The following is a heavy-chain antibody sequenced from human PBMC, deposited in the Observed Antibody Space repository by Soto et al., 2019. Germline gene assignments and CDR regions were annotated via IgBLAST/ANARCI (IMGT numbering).Heavy chain of an antibody. CDR2: ISWNSGSI. CDR1: GFTFDDYA. D-gene: IGHD2-15*01. CDR3: AKDKLFRGGYCSGGSCYFAFDI. Sequence: PGGSLRLSCAASGFTFDDYAMHWVRQAPGKGLEWVSGISWNSGSIGYADSVKGRFTISRDNAKNSLYLQMNSLRAEDTALYYCAKDKLFRGGYCSGGSCYFAFDIWGQGTMVTVSS. J-gene: IGHJ3*02. V-gene: IGHV3-9*01.